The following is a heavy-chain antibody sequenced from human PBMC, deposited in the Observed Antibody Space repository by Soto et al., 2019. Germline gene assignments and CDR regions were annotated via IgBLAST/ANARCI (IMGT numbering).Heavy chain of an antibody. CDR2: INAGNGNT. CDR3: ARDCTVRGVTTYYYYYGMDV. Sequence: ASVKVSCKASGYTFTSYAMHWVRQAPGQRLEWMGWINAGNGNTKYSQKFQGRVTITRDTSASTAYMELSSLRSEDTAVYYCARDCTVRGVTTYYYYYGMDVWGQGTTVTVSS. CDR1: GYTFTSYA. D-gene: IGHD3-10*01. J-gene: IGHJ6*02. V-gene: IGHV1-3*01.